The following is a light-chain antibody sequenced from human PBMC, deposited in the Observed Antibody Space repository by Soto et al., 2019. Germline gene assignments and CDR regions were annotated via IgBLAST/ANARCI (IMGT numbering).Light chain of an antibody. Sequence: DIQMTQSPSLLSASVGDRVTITCRASETISHFLNWYQQKPGKAPKLLIYDASSLQSGVPSRFSGSGSGADFTITISSLQPEDFAIYYCQQSYRTPLTFGGGTKVDIK. V-gene: IGKV1-39*01. CDR3: QQSYRTPLT. J-gene: IGKJ4*01. CDR1: ETISHF. CDR2: DAS.